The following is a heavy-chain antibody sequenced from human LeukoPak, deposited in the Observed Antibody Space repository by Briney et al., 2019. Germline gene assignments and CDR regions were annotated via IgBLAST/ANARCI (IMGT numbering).Heavy chain of an antibody. D-gene: IGHD2-21*02. CDR3: AREIKEPMTSNYYYYMDV. Sequence: SGGSLRLSCAASGFTVSSNYMSWVRQAPGKGLEWVSVIYSGGSTYYADSVKGRFTISRDNSKNTLYLRMNSLRAEDTAVYYCAREIKEPMTSNYYYYMDVWGKGTTVTVSS. CDR2: IYSGGST. CDR1: GFTVSSNY. J-gene: IGHJ6*03. V-gene: IGHV3-53*01.